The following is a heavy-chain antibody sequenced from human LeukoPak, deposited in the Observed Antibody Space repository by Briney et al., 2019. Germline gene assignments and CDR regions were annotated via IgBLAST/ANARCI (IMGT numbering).Heavy chain of an antibody. V-gene: IGHV3-48*01. D-gene: IGHD1-20*01. J-gene: IGHJ4*02. CDR1: GFTFSRYS. CDR2: ISSGSRTI. Sequence: PGRSLRLSCAASGFTFSRYSMNWVRQAPGKGLEWISYISSGSRTIYYGDSVEGRFTVSRDNAKNSLYLQMRSLRAEDTAVYYCARESITGHRDFDYWGQGTLVTVSS. CDR3: ARESITGHRDFDY.